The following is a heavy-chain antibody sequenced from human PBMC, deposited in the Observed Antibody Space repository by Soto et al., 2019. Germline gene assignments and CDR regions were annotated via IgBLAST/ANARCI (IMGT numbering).Heavy chain of an antibody. CDR2: IYHVGST. V-gene: IGHV4-4*02. J-gene: IGHJ4*01. CDR1: GDSLITSFL. CDR3: VRHMGVARTRGFDY. D-gene: IGHD2-21*01. Sequence: SETLSLTCTVSGDSLITSFLWTWVRPSPGKGLEWIGQIYHVGSTNYNPALKSRVTISVDKSKNQFSLSLHSVTAADTAVYYCVRHMGVARTRGFDYWGHGTLVTVSS.